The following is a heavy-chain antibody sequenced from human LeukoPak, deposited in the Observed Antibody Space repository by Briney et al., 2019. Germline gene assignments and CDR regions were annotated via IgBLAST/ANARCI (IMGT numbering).Heavy chain of an antibody. CDR1: GFTFSSYG. CDR2: ISYDGSNK. V-gene: IGHV3-30*03. D-gene: IGHD6-13*01. J-gene: IGHJ3*02. Sequence: GGSLRLSCAASGFTFSSYGMHWVRQAPGKGLEWVAVISYDGSNKHYADSVKGRFTISRDNSKNTLYLQMNSLRAEDTAVYYCAIIPRPGIAAADAFDIWGQGTMVTVSS. CDR3: AIIPRPGIAAADAFDI.